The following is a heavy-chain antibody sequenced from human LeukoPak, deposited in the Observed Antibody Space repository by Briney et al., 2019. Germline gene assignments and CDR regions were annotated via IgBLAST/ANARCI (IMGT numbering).Heavy chain of an antibody. V-gene: IGHV4-34*01. CDR3: ARRRGRLYYYDSSGARGFDY. CDR1: GGSFSGYY. J-gene: IGHJ4*02. D-gene: IGHD3-22*01. Sequence: SETLSLTCAVYGGSFSGYYWSWIRQPPGKGLEWIGEINHSGSTNYNSSLKSRVTISVDTSKNQFSLKLSSVTAADTAVYYCARRRGRLYYYDSSGARGFDYWGQGTLVTVSS. CDR2: INHSGST.